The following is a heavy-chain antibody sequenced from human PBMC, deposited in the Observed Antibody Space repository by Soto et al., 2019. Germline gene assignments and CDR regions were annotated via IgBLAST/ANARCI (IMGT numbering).Heavy chain of an antibody. V-gene: IGHV4-4*02. CDR3: ARDPLSGLKYCDGCVYGMAV. D-gene: IGHD2-21*01. CDR2: IYHSGST. CDR1: GGSISSSNW. Sequence: QVQLQESGPGLVKPSGTLSLTCAVSGGSISSSNWWSWVRHPPGKGLEWIGEIYHSGSTNYNPSLKSRITISVDNSKDDLLMKLSSVTVADPEVYYCARDPLSGLKYCDGCVYGMAVWGQGTTVTVSS. J-gene: IGHJ6*02.